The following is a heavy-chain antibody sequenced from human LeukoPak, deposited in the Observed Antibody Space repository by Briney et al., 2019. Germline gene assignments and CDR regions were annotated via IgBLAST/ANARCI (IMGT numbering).Heavy chain of an antibody. CDR2: IDHSGST. V-gene: IGHV4-34*01. CDR3: ASVPYCSGGSCYLNWFDP. Sequence: PSETLSLTCAVYGGSFSGYYWSWIRQPPGKGLEWIGEIDHSGSTNYNPSLKSRVTISVDTSKNQFSLKLSSVTAADTAVYYCASVPYCSGGSCYLNWFDPWGQGTLVTVSS. J-gene: IGHJ5*02. D-gene: IGHD2-15*01. CDR1: GGSFSGYY.